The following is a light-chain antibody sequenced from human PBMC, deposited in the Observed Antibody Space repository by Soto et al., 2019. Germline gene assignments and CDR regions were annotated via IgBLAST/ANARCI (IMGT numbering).Light chain of an antibody. CDR1: QNVTSK. Sequence: EIVMTQSPATLSVSPGERATLSCRASQNVTSKLAWYQHKPGKAPRLLIYGASTRATGIPARFSGSGSGTEFPHTISSLQAEDFAVYYCQQYNNWLYTFGQGTKLEIK. CDR2: GAS. V-gene: IGKV3-15*01. CDR3: QQYNNWLYT. J-gene: IGKJ2*01.